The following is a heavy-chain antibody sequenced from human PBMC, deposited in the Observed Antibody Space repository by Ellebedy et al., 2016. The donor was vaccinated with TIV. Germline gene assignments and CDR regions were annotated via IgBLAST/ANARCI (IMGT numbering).Heavy chain of an antibody. CDR3: ARLELLATPDAFDI. CDR2: INHDGRST. D-gene: IGHD3-10*01. J-gene: IGHJ3*02. CDR1: GFTFSSYR. Sequence: GGSLRLSXAASGFTFSSYRMHWVRQAPGKGLVWVSLINHDGRSTTYADSVKGRFTISRDKSKNTLYLQMNSLRAEDTALYYCARLELLATPDAFDIWGQGTMVTVSS. V-gene: IGHV3-74*01.